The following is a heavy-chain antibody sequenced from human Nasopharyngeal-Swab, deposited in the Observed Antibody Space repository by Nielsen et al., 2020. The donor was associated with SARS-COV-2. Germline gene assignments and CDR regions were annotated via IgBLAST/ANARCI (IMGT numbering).Heavy chain of an antibody. V-gene: IGHV4-30-4*01. CDR1: GGSISSGDHY. J-gene: IGHJ4*02. D-gene: IGHD2-21*02. Sequence: LRLSCTVSGGSISSGDHYWSWILQPPVKGLQWIGYIHYIGSTNYNPSLKSRVTISVDTSKNQFSLKLSSVTAADTAVYYCARGPPTYCGSHCSLDYWGQGTLATVSS. CDR3: ARGPPTYCGSHCSLDY. CDR2: IHYIGST.